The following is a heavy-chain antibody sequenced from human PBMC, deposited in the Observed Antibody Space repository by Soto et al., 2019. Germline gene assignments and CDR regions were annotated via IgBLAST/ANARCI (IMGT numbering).Heavy chain of an antibody. CDR1: GFTFSYYV. Sequence: GGSRRLSWVASGFTFSYYVIHWVRQAPDKGLEWVAVVWFDGSIQYYGDSVKGRFTISRDNSNNTVDLQMNNLRAEDTAVYYCARVDFGGNSYYFDYWGQGTPVTVSS. CDR2: VWFDGSIQ. J-gene: IGHJ4*02. V-gene: IGHV3-33*01. D-gene: IGHD1-7*01. CDR3: ARVDFGGNSYYFDY.